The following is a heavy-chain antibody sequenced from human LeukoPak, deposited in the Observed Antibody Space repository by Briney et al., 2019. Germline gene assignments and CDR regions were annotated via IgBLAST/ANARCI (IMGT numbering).Heavy chain of an antibody. V-gene: IGHV3-21*01. J-gene: IGHJ4*02. D-gene: IGHD3-22*01. CDR1: GFTFSTYS. Sequence: GGSLRLSCAASGFTFSTYSMNWVRQAPGKGLEWVSSISSSSSFVYHADSVKGRFTISRDNSKNTLYLQMNSLRAEDTAVYYCARFPSSVSWHPVDYWGQGTLVTVSS. CDR3: ARFPSSVSWHPVDY. CDR2: ISSSSSFV.